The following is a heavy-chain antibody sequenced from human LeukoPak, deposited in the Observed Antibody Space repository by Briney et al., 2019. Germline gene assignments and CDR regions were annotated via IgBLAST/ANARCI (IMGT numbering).Heavy chain of an antibody. V-gene: IGHV4-59*01. CDR2: VHYSGSV. Sequence: SETLSLTCTVSGGSFSGYYWSWIRQPPGKGLDWIGHVHYSGSVNYNPSLKSRVTISVDTSKNQFSLKLTSVTAADTAVYYCAREISMTIGGGAFDIWGQGTMVTVSS. CDR3: AREISMTIGGGAFDI. J-gene: IGHJ3*02. CDR1: GGSFSGYY. D-gene: IGHD3-22*01.